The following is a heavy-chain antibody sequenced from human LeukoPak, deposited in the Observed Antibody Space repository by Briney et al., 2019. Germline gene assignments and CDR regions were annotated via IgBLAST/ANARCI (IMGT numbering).Heavy chain of an antibody. J-gene: IGHJ6*04. Sequence: PGGSLRLSCAASGFTFSSYGMHWVRQAPGKGLEWVAVISYDGSNKYYADSVKGRFTISRDNSKNTLYLQMNSLRAEDTAVYYCAKAYYGSGSYYYYYYGVDVWGKGTTVTVSS. CDR3: AKAYYGSGSYYYYYYGVDV. CDR1: GFTFSSYG. CDR2: ISYDGSNK. V-gene: IGHV3-30*18. D-gene: IGHD3-10*01.